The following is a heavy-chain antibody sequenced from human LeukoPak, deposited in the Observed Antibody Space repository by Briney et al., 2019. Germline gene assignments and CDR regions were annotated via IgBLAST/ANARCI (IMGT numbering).Heavy chain of an antibody. D-gene: IGHD3-9*01. CDR3: ARARGRYIDFLDY. Sequence: SETLSLTCTVSGGSISRNYYWGWIRQPPGKGLEWIVSFFYSGSTYYNPSLKSRVTISVDTSKNQFSLRLTSVTAADTAVYYCARARGRYIDFLDYWGKGTLITVSS. CDR1: GGSISRNYY. J-gene: IGHJ4*02. CDR2: FFYSGST. V-gene: IGHV4-39*02.